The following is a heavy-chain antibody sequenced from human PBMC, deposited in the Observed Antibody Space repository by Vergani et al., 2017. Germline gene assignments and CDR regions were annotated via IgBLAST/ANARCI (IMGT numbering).Heavy chain of an antibody. Sequence: QVQLVESGGGVVQPGGSLRLSCAASGFTFSSYGMHWVRQAPGKGLEWVAFIRYDGSNKYYADSVKGRFTISRDNSKNTLYLQMNSLRAEDTAVYYCAXADCGGDCYSIADYWGQGTLVTVSS. D-gene: IGHD2-21*02. CDR1: GFTFSSYG. J-gene: IGHJ4*02. CDR3: AXADCGGDCYSIADY. CDR2: IRYDGSNK. V-gene: IGHV3-30*02.